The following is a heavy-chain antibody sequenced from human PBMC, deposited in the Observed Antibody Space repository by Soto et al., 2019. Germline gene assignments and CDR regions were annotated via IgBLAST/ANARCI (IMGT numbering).Heavy chain of an antibody. D-gene: IGHD6-13*01. Sequence: GGSLRLSCAVSGFTFSDYYMTWIRQAPGTGLEWVSYISSSTSHTNYADSVKGRFTISRDNAKNSLFLQMNSLRAEDTAVYYCARGRGAAADYFDFWGQGTLVTVSS. CDR3: ARGRGAAADYFDF. CDR2: ISSSTSHT. V-gene: IGHV3-11*05. J-gene: IGHJ4*02. CDR1: GFTFSDYY.